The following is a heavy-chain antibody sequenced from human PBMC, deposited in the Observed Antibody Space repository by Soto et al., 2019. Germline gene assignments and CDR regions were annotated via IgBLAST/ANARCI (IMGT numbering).Heavy chain of an antibody. D-gene: IGHD3-10*01. Sequence: QVQLVQSGAEVKKPGASVKVSCKASGYTFTSYAISWVRQAPGQGLEWMGWISAYNGNTNYAQKLQGRVTMTTDTTTTPAYMGLRGPGSDGTAVEFCGGAGPPGGYLGQGTLVTVSS. CDR3: GGAGPPGGY. CDR1: GYTFTSYA. J-gene: IGHJ4*02. CDR2: ISAYNGNT. V-gene: IGHV1-18*01.